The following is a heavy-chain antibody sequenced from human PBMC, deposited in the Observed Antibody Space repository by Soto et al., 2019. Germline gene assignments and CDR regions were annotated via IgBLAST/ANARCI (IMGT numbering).Heavy chain of an antibody. Sequence: ASVKVSCKASGYTFTSYGISWLLQAPGQGLEWMGWISAYNGNTNYAQKLQGRVTMTTDTSTSTAYVELRSLRSDDTAVYYCARRKQSPSAFDIWGQGTMVTVSS. J-gene: IGHJ3*02. CDR2: ISAYNGNT. V-gene: IGHV1-18*01. D-gene: IGHD6-19*01. CDR1: GYTFTSYG. CDR3: ARRKQSPSAFDI.